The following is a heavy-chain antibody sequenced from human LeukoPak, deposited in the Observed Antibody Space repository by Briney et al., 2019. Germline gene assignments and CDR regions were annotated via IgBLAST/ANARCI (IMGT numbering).Heavy chain of an antibody. D-gene: IGHD6-13*01. Sequence: GSLRLSCAASGFTFSSYAMSWVRQAPGKGLEWIGEIYHSGSTNHNPSLKSRVTISVDKSKNQFSLKLSSVTAADTAVYYCATSPVLAAAGTNYWGQGTLVTVSS. J-gene: IGHJ4*02. CDR2: IYHSGST. CDR1: GFTFSSYAM. V-gene: IGHV4-4*02. CDR3: ATSPVLAAAGTNY.